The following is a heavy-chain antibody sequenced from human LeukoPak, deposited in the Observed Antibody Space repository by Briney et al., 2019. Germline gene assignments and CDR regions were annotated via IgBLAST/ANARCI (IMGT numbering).Heavy chain of an antibody. CDR2: IYTCGST. CDR1: GGSISSGSYY. CDR3: ARVGSSSVYFDY. Sequence: SQTLSLTCTVSGGSISSGSYYWSWIRQPAGKGLEWIGRIYTCGSTNYNPSLKSRVTISVDTSKNQFSLKLCSVTAADTAVYYCARVGSSSVYFDYWGQGTLVTVSS. J-gene: IGHJ4*02. V-gene: IGHV4-61*02. D-gene: IGHD6-6*01.